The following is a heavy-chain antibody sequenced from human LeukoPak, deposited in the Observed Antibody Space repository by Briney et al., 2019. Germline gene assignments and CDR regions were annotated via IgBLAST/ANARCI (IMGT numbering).Heavy chain of an antibody. D-gene: IGHD6-19*01. CDR3: ARVSYSSGAPLGY. CDR2: MNPNSGGT. CDR1: GYTFTSYD. V-gene: IGHV1-2*02. Sequence: ASVKVSCKASGYTFTSYDINWVRQATGQGLEWMGWMNPNSGGTNYAQKFQGRVTMTRDTSISTAYMDLSRLRSDDTAVYYCARVSYSSGAPLGYWGQGTLVTVSS. J-gene: IGHJ4*02.